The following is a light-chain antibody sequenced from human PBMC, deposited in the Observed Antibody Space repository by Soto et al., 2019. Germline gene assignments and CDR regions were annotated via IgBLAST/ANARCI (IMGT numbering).Light chain of an antibody. J-gene: IGKJ4*02. CDR3: QQYNGK. Sequence: DIQMTQSPSTLSASVGDRVTISCRASQSINTWFAWYQQKPGTVPKLLIYDVATWDRGVPSRFSGRCSGTEFTRTSRILQTDEFARDYCQQYNGKFGVGTSVQIK. CDR1: QSINTW. CDR2: DVA. V-gene: IGKV1-5*01.